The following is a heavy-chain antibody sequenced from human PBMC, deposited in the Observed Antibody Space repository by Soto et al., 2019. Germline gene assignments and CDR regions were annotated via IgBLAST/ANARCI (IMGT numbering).Heavy chain of an antibody. D-gene: IGHD6-19*01. V-gene: IGHV3-53*01. CDR2: IYGGDTT. Sequence: EVQLVESGGGWIQPGGSLRLSCAASGFTVSSKYMTWVRQAPGKVLEWVSVIYGGDTTYYADSVKGRFTIARDNSTNTLYLQMNSLRANDPAVYYCVQATGWPGFDFWGQGTLVTVSS. CDR3: VQATGWPGFDF. CDR1: GFTVSSKY. J-gene: IGHJ4*02.